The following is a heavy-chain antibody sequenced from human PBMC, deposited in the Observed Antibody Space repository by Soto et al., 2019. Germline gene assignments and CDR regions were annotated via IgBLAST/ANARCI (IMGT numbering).Heavy chain of an antibody. CDR3: AKDGDSSGYYYPHFDY. J-gene: IGHJ4*02. CDR1: GFTFSSYG. Sequence: QVQLVESGGGVVQPGRSLRLSCAASGFTFSSYGMHWVRQAPGKGLEWVAVISYDGSNKYYADSVNGRFTISRDNSKNTLYLQMNSLRAEDTAVYYCAKDGDSSGYYYPHFDYWGQGTLVTVSS. D-gene: IGHD3-22*01. CDR2: ISYDGSNK. V-gene: IGHV3-30*18.